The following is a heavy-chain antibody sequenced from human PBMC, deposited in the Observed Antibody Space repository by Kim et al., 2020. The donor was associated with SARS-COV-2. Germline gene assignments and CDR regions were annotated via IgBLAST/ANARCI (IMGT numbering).Heavy chain of an antibody. D-gene: IGHD2-15*01. V-gene: IGHV3-23*01. Sequence: GGSLRLSCVVSGFTFTNNGMSWVRQAPGKGLEWVSTMSSSGSSTYYTNSVKGRFTISRDDSKSTLYLQMDSLRAEDTAVYYCAKRRYDGGNNFYDYWGQGTLVTVFS. CDR3: AKRRYDGGNNFYDY. CDR1: GFTFTNNG. CDR2: MSSSGSST. J-gene: IGHJ4*02.